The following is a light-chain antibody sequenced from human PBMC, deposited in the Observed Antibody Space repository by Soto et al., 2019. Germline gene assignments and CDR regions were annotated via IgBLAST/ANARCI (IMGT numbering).Light chain of an antibody. V-gene: IGKV1-33*01. CDR1: QDISNY. CDR3: QQYDNLPLT. CDR2: DAS. J-gene: IGKJ3*01. Sequence: DIQMTQSPSSLSASVGDRVTITCQASQDISNYLNWYQQKPGKAPKLLIYDASNLETGVPSRFSGSGSGTEFTFTISSLQPEDIATYYCQQYDNLPLTFGPGTKMDIK.